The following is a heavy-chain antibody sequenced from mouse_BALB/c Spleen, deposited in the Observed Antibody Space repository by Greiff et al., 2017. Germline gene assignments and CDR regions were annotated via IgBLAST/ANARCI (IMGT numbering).Heavy chain of an antibody. CDR2: IDPSDSYT. CDR3: ARNGATGYAMDY. J-gene: IGHJ4*01. CDR1: GYTFTNYW. V-gene: IGHV1-69*02. Sequence: QVQLQQPGAELVKPGASVKLSCKASGYTFTNYWIHWVKQRPGQGLEWIGEIDPSDSYTNYNQKFKGKATLTVDKSSSTAYMQLSSLTSEDSAVYYCARNGATGYAMDYWGQGTSVTVSS.